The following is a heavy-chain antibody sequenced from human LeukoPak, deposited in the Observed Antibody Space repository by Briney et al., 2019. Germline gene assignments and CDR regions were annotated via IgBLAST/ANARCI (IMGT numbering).Heavy chain of an antibody. CDR1: GYSFTNYW. CDR2: IYPGDSDT. D-gene: IGHD3-22*01. V-gene: IGHV5-51*01. CDR3: ARTYYYDSSGYYSYYYYGMDV. J-gene: IGHJ6*02. Sequence: PGESLKISRKGSGYSFTNYWIGWVRQMPGKGLEWMGSIYPGDSDTRYSPSFQGQVTISADKSISTAYLQWSSLKASDTGMYYCARTYYYDSSGYYSYYYYGMDVWGQGTTVTVSS.